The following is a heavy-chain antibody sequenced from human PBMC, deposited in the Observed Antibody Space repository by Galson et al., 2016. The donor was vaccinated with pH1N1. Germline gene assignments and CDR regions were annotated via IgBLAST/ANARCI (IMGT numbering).Heavy chain of an antibody. V-gene: IGHV3-48*01. J-gene: IGHJ6*03. Sequence: GFTFSTCSMNWVRQAPGKGLEWVSYISSSSNSIYYADSVKGRFTISRDNARDTLFLQMTSLRPDDRAVYYCAKGLGTTLYYYFYFMDVWGKGTTVTVSS. D-gene: IGHD1-26*01. CDR3: AKGLGTTLYYYFYFMDV. CDR1: GFTFSTCS. CDR2: ISSSSNSI.